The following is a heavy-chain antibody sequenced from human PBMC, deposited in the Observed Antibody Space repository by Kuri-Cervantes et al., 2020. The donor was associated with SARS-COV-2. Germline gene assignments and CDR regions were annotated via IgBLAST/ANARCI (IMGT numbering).Heavy chain of an antibody. J-gene: IGHJ4*02. CDR1: GYTLTELS. D-gene: IGHD6-13*01. V-gene: IGHV1-46*01. CDR3: ARAQEHNAQQLAGVDY. CDR2: INPSGGST. Sequence: ASVKVSCKVSGYTLTELSMHWVRQAPGQGLEWMGIINPSGGSTSYAQKFQGRVTMTRDTSTSTVYMELSSLRSEDTAVYYCARAQEHNAQQLAGVDYWGQGTLVTVSS.